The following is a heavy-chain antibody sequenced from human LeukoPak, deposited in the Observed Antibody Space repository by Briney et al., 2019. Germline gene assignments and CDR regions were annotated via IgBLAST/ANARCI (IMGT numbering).Heavy chain of an antibody. Sequence: PGGSLRLSCAASGFTVSSNYMSWVRQAPGKGLEWVSVIYSGGSTYYADSVKGRFTISRDNSKDTLYLQMNSLRAEDTAVYYCARAPPKYSSGWYWVWGQGTLDTVSS. J-gene: IGHJ4*02. CDR1: GFTVSSNY. CDR2: IYSGGST. CDR3: ARAPPKYSSGWYWV. D-gene: IGHD6-19*01. V-gene: IGHV3-53*01.